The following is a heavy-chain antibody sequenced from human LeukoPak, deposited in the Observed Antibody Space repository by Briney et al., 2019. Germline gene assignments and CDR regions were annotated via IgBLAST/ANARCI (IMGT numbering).Heavy chain of an antibody. Sequence: SGTLSLTCTVSGGSISSYYWSWIRQPPGKGLEWIGYIYYSGSTNYNPSLKSRVTISVDTSKNQFSLKLSSVTAADTAVYYCARYYYDSSGYRDAFDIWGQGTMVTVSS. CDR3: ARYYYDSSGYRDAFDI. D-gene: IGHD3-22*01. CDR1: GGSISSYY. CDR2: IYYSGST. V-gene: IGHV4-59*01. J-gene: IGHJ3*02.